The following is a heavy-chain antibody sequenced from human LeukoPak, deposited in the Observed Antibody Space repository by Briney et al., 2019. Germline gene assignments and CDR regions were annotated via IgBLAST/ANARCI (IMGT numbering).Heavy chain of an antibody. J-gene: IGHJ4*02. CDR2: IYYSGST. CDR1: GGSISSHY. Sequence: SETLSLTCTVSGGSISSHYWSWIRQPPGKGLEWIGYIYYSGSTNYNPSLKSRVTISVDTSKNQFSLKLSSVTAADTAVYYCARAYSYGSTSDYWGQGTLVTVSS. D-gene: IGHD5-18*01. CDR3: ARAYSYGSTSDY. V-gene: IGHV4-59*11.